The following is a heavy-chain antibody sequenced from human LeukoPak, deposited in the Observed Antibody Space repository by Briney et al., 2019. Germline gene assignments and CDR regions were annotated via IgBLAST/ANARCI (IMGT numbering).Heavy chain of an antibody. D-gene: IGHD3-10*01. CDR1: GYTFTSYG. J-gene: IGHJ4*02. Sequence: ASVKVSCKASGYTFTSYGISWVRQAPGQGLEWMGWISAYNGNTNYAQKLQGRVTMTRDTSISTAYMELSRLRSDDTAVYYCARGRITMVRGVMNTFDYWGQGTLVTVSS. CDR3: ARGRITMVRGVMNTFDY. V-gene: IGHV1-18*01. CDR2: ISAYNGNT.